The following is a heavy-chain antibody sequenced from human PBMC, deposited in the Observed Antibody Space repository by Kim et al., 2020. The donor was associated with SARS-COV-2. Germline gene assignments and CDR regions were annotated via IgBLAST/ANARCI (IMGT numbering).Heavy chain of an antibody. CDR3: ARDAHWKYTGGGISTDC. V-gene: IGHV3-33*01. J-gene: IGHJ4*02. D-gene: IGHD1-7*01. Sequence: GGSLRLSCAASGFTFSTYGIHWVRQAPGKGLEWVAVIWYDGNNKYYGDSVKGRFIISRDNPKNTVYLQMNNLRAEDTAVYYCARDAHWKYTGGGISTDCWGQGTLVTVSS. CDR1: GFTFSTYG. CDR2: IWYDGNNK.